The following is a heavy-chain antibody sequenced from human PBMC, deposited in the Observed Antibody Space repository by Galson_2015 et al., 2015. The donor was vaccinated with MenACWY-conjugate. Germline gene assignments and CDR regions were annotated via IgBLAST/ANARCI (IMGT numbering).Heavy chain of an antibody. CDR2: IKKDGSEN. CDR3: ARGHYGMDA. Sequence: SLSLSCAAAGITFRNYWMTWVRQAPGKGLEWAATIKKDGSENYYVDSVKGRCTVSRDNARNSMSLERTSLRVEDKAVYSCARGHYGMDAWGQGTTVTVSS. J-gene: IGHJ6*02. CDR1: GITFRNYW. V-gene: IGHV3-7*03.